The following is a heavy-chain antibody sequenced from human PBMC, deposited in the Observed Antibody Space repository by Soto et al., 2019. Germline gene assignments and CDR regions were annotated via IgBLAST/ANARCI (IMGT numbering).Heavy chain of an antibody. D-gene: IGHD4-4*01. J-gene: IGHJ4*02. V-gene: IGHV3-23*01. Sequence: PGGSLRLSCAASGFNFTAYAMSWVRQAPGKGLEWVSGLVGSGDPIFYAASVKGRFTVSRDNSKNTLYLQMNSLRAEDTAVYYCAKGLQLFDYWGQGTLVTVSS. CDR1: GFNFTAYA. CDR2: LVGSGDPI. CDR3: AKGLQLFDY.